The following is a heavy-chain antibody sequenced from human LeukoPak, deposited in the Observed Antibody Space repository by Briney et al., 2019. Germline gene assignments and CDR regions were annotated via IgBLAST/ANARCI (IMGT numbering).Heavy chain of an antibody. CDR2: IYPGDSDT. V-gene: IGHV5-51*01. Sequence: GESLKISCNGSGYRFTNYWIGWVRQMPGKGLEWMGIIYPGDSDTRYSPSFQGQVTISADKSVSTAYLQWSSLKASDTATFYCARHLGDSSSSDYFYMDVWGKGTTVTVSS. J-gene: IGHJ6*03. CDR1: GYRFTNYW. D-gene: IGHD6-6*01. CDR3: ARHLGDSSSSDYFYMDV.